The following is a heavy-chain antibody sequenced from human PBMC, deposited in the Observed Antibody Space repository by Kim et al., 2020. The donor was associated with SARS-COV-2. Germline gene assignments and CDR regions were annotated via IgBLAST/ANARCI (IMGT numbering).Heavy chain of an antibody. CDR2: FYSAAST. V-gene: IGHV4-39*01. D-gene: IGHD2-15*01. Sequence: SETLSLTCTVSGASFTSSCYCWGWDRQPQGKGLEWISNFYSAASTYYNPSLKSRVTVSRDTSNNQFSLKLSSVTAADTAVYYSAGQCGLVGGSYLDSCG. J-gene: IGHJ5*01. CDR1: GASFTSSCYC. CDR3: AGQCGLVGGSYLDS.